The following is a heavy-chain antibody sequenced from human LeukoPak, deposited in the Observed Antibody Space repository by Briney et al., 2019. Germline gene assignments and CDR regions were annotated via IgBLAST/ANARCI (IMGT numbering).Heavy chain of an antibody. CDR2: ISSSGSTI. D-gene: IGHD1-7*01. CDR1: GFTFSSYE. Sequence: GGSLRLSCAASGFTFSSYEMNWVRQAPGKGLEWVSYISSSGSTIYYADSVRGRFTISRDNAKNSLYLQMNSLRAEDTAVYYCAREVLELGLLYYYMDVWGKGTTVTVSS. V-gene: IGHV3-48*03. CDR3: AREVLELGLLYYYMDV. J-gene: IGHJ6*03.